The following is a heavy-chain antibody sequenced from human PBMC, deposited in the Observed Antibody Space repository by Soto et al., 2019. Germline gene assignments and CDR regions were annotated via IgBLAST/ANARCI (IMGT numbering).Heavy chain of an antibody. J-gene: IGHJ4*02. CDR3: AREAAALGSDY. D-gene: IGHD2-2*01. Sequence: QVQLVQSGAEVKKPGASVKVSCKASGYTFTSYDINWVRQATGQGLEWMGWMNPNSGNTGYAQKSQXXITMTRNTSISTAYVELSSLRSEDTAVDYGAREAAALGSDYWGQGTLVTVSS. CDR1: GYTFTSYD. V-gene: IGHV1-8*01. CDR2: MNPNSGNT.